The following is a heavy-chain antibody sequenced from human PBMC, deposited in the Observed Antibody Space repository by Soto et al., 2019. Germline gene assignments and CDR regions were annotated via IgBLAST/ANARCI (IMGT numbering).Heavy chain of an antibody. Sequence: PGGSLRLSGAYSGVRFSSYSMSWVRQTPGKGLEWVAAITATGDRTYYADSVTGRFTISRDNSKKTHYLQMTSLRAEDTAMYYCATMNGYFEYWGQGTPVTVSS. CDR1: GVRFSSYS. D-gene: IGHD3-22*01. J-gene: IGHJ4*02. CDR2: ITATGDRT. V-gene: IGHV3-23*01. CDR3: ATMNGYFEY.